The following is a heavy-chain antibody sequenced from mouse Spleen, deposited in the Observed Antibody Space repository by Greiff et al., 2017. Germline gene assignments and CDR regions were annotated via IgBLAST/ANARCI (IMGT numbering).Heavy chain of an antibody. D-gene: IGHD1-1*01. V-gene: IGHV3-6*01. CDR3: ARDQYGGFYWYFDV. CDR1: GYSITSGYY. CDR2: ISYDGSN. J-gene: IGHJ1*01. Sequence: EVKLMESGPGLVKPSQSLSLTCSVTGYSITSGYYWNWIRQFPGNKLEWMGYISYDGSNNYNPSLKNRISITRDTSKNQFFLKLNSVTTEDTATYYCARDQYGGFYWYFDVWGAGTTVTVSS.